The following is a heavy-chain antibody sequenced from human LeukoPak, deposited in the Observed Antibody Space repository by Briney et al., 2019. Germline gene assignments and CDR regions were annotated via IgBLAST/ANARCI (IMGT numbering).Heavy chain of an antibody. CDR1: GFTFSSYG. CDR3: ANDPDYYDSSGYYGLGAFDI. D-gene: IGHD3-22*01. Sequence: GGSLRLSCAASGFTFSSYGMHWVRQAPGKGLELVAFIRYDGSNKYYADSVKGRFTISRDNSKNTLYLQMNSLRAEDTAVYYCANDPDYYDSSGYYGLGAFDIWGQGTMVTVSS. V-gene: IGHV3-30*02. J-gene: IGHJ3*02. CDR2: IRYDGSNK.